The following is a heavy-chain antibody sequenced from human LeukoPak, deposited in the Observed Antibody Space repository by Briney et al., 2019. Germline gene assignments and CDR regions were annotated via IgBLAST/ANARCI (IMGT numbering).Heavy chain of an antibody. V-gene: IGHV3-23*01. CDR3: AKVKYSSGWSLDY. CDR2: ISGSGGST. J-gene: IGHJ4*02. D-gene: IGHD6-19*01. Sequence: GGSLRLSCAASGFTFSSYAMSWVRQAPGRGLEWVSAISGSGGSTYYADSVKGRFTISRDNSKNTLYLQMNSLRAEDTAVYYCAKVKYSSGWSLDYWGQGTLVTVSS. CDR1: GFTFSSYA.